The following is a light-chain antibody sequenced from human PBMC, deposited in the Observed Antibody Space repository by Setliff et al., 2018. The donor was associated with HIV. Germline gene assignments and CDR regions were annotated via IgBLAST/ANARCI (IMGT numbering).Light chain of an antibody. CDR2: DVS. CDR3: SSYTSRSPPYV. V-gene: IGLV2-14*03. Sequence: QSVLTQPASVSGFPGQSITFSCTGSSSDVGSYNYVSWYQQHPGKAPKLMISDVSKRPSGVSNRFSGSKSGNTASLTVSGLQAEDETDYYFSSYTSRSPPYVFGTGTKVTVL. J-gene: IGLJ1*01. CDR1: SSDVGSYNY.